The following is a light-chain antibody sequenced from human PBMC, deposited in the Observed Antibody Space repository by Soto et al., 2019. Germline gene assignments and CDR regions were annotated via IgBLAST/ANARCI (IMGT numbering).Light chain of an antibody. V-gene: IGLV1-47*01. J-gene: IGLJ2*01. CDR1: SSNIGSNY. CDR2: RNK. Sequence: QSVLTQPPSASETPGQRVTISCSGSSSNIGSNYVYWYQQLPGTTPKLLIYRNKQRPSGVPDRFSGSKSGTSASLAISGLRSEDEADYYCAAWDDSLSGLNVVFGGGTKLTV. CDR3: AAWDDSLSGLNVV.